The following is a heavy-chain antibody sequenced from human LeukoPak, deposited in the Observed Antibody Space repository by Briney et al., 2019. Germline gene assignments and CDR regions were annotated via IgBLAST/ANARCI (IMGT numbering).Heavy chain of an antibody. CDR1: GFTFSTYA. CDR2: IYSGGST. V-gene: IGHV3-53*04. D-gene: IGHD3-16*01. J-gene: IGHJ4*02. Sequence: GGSLRLSCAASGFTFSTYAMHWVRQAPGKGLEWVSVIYSGGSTYYADSVKGRFTISRHNSKNTLYLQMNSLRAEDTAVYYCAKYLGGYFDYWGQGTLVTVSS. CDR3: AKYLGGYFDY.